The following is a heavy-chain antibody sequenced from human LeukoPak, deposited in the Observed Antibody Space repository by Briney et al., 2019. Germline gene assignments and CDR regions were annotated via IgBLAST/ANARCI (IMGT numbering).Heavy chain of an antibody. J-gene: IGHJ4*02. Sequence: GGSLRLSCAASGFTFSDSFMSWIRQAPGKGLEWASYISGSGSTIYYPDSVKGRFTLSSDSSRNTVYFQLNNLRVEDTAIYYCARASWVSSTDAVRWGQGTLVTVSS. CDR2: ISGSGSTI. CDR1: GFTFSDSF. V-gene: IGHV3-11*01. CDR3: ARASWVSSTDAVR. D-gene: IGHD3-16*01.